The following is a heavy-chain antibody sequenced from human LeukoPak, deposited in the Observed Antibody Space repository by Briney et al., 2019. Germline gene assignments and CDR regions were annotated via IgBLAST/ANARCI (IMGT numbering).Heavy chain of an antibody. D-gene: IGHD2-2*01. CDR1: EYTFTDYY. CDR3: ARANFLSCSSTSCLFDY. V-gene: IGHV1-2*02. CDR2: INPVSGGT. J-gene: IGHJ4*02. Sequence: ASVKVSWKASEYTFTDYYMHWVRQAPGQGLEWIGWINPVSGGTNYVQKFQGRVTMTRDTSISTAYMELSRLRSDDTAVYYCARANFLSCSSTSCLFDYWGQGTLVTVSS.